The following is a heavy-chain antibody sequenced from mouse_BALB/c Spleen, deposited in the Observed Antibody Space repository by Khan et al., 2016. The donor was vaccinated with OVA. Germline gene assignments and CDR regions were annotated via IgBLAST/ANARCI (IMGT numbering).Heavy chain of an antibody. CDR3: ARGGRSAMDY. Sequence: QIQLVQSGPDLKKAGETVKISCKASGYTFTNYGINWVKQAPGKGLKWMGWIYTYTGEPTYADDFKGRFAFSLETSASTAYLQINNLKNEDTATYCWARGGRSAMDYWGQGTSVTVSS. J-gene: IGHJ4*01. V-gene: IGHV9-3-1*01. D-gene: IGHD3-3*01. CDR2: IYTYTGEP. CDR1: GYTFTNYG.